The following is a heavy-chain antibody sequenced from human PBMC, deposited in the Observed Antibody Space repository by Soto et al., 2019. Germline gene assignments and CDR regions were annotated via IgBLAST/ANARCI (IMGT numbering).Heavy chain of an antibody. J-gene: IGHJ6*02. Sequence: QVQLVHSGAWVKKPGSSVKVSCKASGGTFSSYAISWVRQAPRQGLEWMGGIIPIFGTANYAQTFQGRVTITAHEPTSTAYMELSSLRSEDTAVYYCAREGMVRGVIISVGYYYYGMDVWGQGTTVTVSS. CDR2: IIPIFGTA. V-gene: IGHV1-69*12. CDR3: AREGMVRGVIISVGYYYYGMDV. CDR1: GGTFSSYA. D-gene: IGHD3-10*01.